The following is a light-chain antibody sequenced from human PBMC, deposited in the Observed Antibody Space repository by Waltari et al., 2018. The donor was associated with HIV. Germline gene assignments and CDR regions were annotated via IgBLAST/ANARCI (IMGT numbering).Light chain of an antibody. CDR2: EHY. Sequence: NFMLTQPHSVSESPGKTVTLSCTRSSCRVHSNYVQWFQQRPGSAPTTILYEHYQRPSGVPDRFSGIIDKSSNSASLTISGVKTEDEADYYCQSFDTDNHWVFGGGTRLTVL. V-gene: IGLV6-57*03. CDR1: SCRVHSNY. J-gene: IGLJ3*02. CDR3: QSFDTDNHWV.